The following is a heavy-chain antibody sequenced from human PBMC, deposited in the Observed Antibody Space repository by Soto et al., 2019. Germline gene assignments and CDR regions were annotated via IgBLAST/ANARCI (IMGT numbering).Heavy chain of an antibody. CDR2: INPSGGST. CDR1: GYTFTSYY. Sequence: ASVKVSCKASGYTFTSYYMHWVRQAPGQGLEWMGIINPSGGSTSYAQKFQGRVTMTRDTSTSTVYMELSSLRSEDTAVYYCARDTAAGTPVYYYYMDVWGKGTTVTVSS. V-gene: IGHV1-46*03. J-gene: IGHJ6*03. CDR3: ARDTAAGTPVYYYYMDV. D-gene: IGHD6-13*01.